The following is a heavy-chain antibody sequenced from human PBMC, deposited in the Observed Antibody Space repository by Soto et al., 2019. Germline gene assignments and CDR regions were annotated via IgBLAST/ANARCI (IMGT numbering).Heavy chain of an antibody. CDR2: IYYSGIT. CDR1: GGSISSSSHY. D-gene: IGHD6-19*01. J-gene: IGHJ3*01. Sequence: SETLSLTCTVSGGSISSSSHYWGWIRQPPGKGLEWIGSIYYSGITYYNPSLKSRVTISVDRSKKQFSLMLSSVTAADTAMYYCARPSGIAVAGTLHDAFDVWGQGTMVTVSS. V-gene: IGHV4-39*01. CDR3: ARPSGIAVAGTLHDAFDV.